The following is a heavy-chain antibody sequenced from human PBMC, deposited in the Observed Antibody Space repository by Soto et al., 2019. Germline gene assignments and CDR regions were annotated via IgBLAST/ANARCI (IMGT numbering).Heavy chain of an antibody. CDR3: TRLDYGSGMDIDY. CDR1: GFTFSASA. J-gene: IGHJ4*02. V-gene: IGHV3-73*01. CDR2: IRSKTDNFAT. Sequence: PGGSLSLSCAASGFTFSASAMHWVRQASGKGLEWVGRIRSKTDNFATAYAESVKGRFTISRDDSKSTAYLQMNSLKTEDTAVYYCTRLDYGSGMDIDYWGQGTQVTVSS. D-gene: IGHD3-10*01.